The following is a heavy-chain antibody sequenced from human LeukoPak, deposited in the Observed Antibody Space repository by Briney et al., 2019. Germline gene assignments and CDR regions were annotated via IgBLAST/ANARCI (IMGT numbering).Heavy chain of an antibody. CDR2: IYSGGST. CDR3: VRGRLLRSTKYFDY. V-gene: IGHV3-66*01. D-gene: IGHD2-21*02. J-gene: IGHJ4*02. CDR1: GFTVSSNY. Sequence: GGSLRLSCAASGFTVSSNYMSWVRQAPGKGLEWVSVIYSGGSTYYADSVWGRFTISRDDAQNSVHLQMNSLRDEDTAVYYCVRGRLLRSTKYFDYWGQGALVTVSS.